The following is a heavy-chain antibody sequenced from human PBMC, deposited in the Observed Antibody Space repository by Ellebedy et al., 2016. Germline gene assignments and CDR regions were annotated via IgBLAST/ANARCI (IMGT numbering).Heavy chain of an antibody. CDR1: GFTFNDHY. CDR2: ISGSGGST. J-gene: IGHJ4*02. D-gene: IGHD6-19*01. CDR3: AKGQSIYSSGWDH. V-gene: IGHV3-23*01. Sequence: GESLKISCAVSGFTFNDHYMDWVRQAPGKGLEWVSGISGSGGSTYYADSVKGRFTISRDNSKNTLYLQMNSLRAEDTAVYYCAKGQSIYSSGWDHWGQGTLVTVSS.